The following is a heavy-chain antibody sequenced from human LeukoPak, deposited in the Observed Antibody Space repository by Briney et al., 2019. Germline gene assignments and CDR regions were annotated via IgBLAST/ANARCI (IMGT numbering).Heavy chain of an antibody. CDR3: ARGQWLLPAGDDY. D-gene: IGHD6-19*01. Sequence: GGSLRLSCAASGFTFSSYWMSWVRQAPGKGLEWVANIKQDGSEKYYVDSVKGRFTISRDNAKNSLYLQMNSLRAEDTAVYYCARGQWLLPAGDDYWGQGTLVTVSS. V-gene: IGHV3-7*01. CDR1: GFTFSSYW. CDR2: IKQDGSEK. J-gene: IGHJ4*02.